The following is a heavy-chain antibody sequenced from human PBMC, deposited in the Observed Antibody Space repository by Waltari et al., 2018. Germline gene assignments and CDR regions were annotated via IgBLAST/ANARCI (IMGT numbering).Heavy chain of an antibody. CDR1: GGSFSGYY. Sequence: QVQLQQWGAGLLKPSETLSLTCAVYGGSFSGYYWSWIRQPPGKGLAWIGEINHSGSTNYNPSLKSRVTISLDASKNQFSLKLSSVTAADTAVYYCASSPAAAAGRRWFDPWGQGTLVTVSS. CDR3: ASSPAAAAGRRWFDP. V-gene: IGHV4-34*01. J-gene: IGHJ5*02. CDR2: INHSGST. D-gene: IGHD6-13*01.